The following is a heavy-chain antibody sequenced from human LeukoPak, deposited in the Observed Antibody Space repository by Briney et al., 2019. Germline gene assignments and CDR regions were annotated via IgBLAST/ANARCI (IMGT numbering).Heavy chain of an antibody. Sequence: GASVNSPVKAPGYSSTGYGLGGGRRAPGQGLEWMGWISGYNGNTNYAQRLQGRVTMTTDTSTSTAYMELRSLSSDDTAVYYCARNRPYYYDSNAYWPDFWGQGTLVTVSS. CDR2: ISGYNGNT. V-gene: IGHV1-18*01. CDR3: ARNRPYYYDSNAYWPDF. D-gene: IGHD3-22*01. J-gene: IGHJ4*02. CDR1: GYSSTGYG.